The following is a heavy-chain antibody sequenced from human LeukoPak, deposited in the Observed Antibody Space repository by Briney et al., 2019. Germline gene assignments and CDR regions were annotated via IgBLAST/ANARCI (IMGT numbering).Heavy chain of an antibody. D-gene: IGHD3-10*01. Sequence: ASVKVSCKASGYTFTSYGISWVRQAPGQGLEWMGWISAYNGNTNYAQKLQGRVTMTTDTSTSTAYMELRNLRSDDTAVYCCAIFMVRGVIPFDYWGQGTLVTVSS. CDR1: GYTFTSYG. CDR2: ISAYNGNT. J-gene: IGHJ4*02. V-gene: IGHV1-18*01. CDR3: AIFMVRGVIPFDY.